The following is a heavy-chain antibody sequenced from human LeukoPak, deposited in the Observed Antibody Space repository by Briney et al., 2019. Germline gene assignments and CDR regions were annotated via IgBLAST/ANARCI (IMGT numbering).Heavy chain of an antibody. CDR2: ISWEGGST. CDR3: AKDGVVAALGDNWFDP. V-gene: IGHV3-43D*03. D-gene: IGHD2-15*01. CDR1: GFTFDDYA. Sequence: GGSLRLSCAASGFTFDDYAMHWVRQAPGKGLEWVSLISWEGGSTYYAESVKGRFIISRDNSKNSLYLQMNSLRVEDTALYYCAKDGVVAALGDNWFDPWGQGTLVIVSS. J-gene: IGHJ5*02.